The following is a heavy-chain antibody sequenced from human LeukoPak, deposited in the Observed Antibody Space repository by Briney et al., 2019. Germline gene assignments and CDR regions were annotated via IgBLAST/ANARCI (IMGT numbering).Heavy chain of an antibody. J-gene: IGHJ4*02. V-gene: IGHV3-7*01. CDR2: IKQDGSEK. Sequence: GALRLSCAASGFTFSSYWMSWVRQAPGKGLEWVANIKQDGSEKYYVDSVKGRFTISRDNAKNSLYLQMNSLRAEDTAVYSCARDFPYYYDTSGYYSDYWGQGTLVTVSS. CDR1: GFTFSSYW. CDR3: ARDFPYYYDTSGYYSDY. D-gene: IGHD3-22*01.